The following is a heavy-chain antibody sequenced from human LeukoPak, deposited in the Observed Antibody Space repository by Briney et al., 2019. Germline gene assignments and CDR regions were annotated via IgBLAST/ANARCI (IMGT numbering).Heavy chain of an antibody. CDR2: INSDGSST. D-gene: IGHD6-19*01. CDR1: GFTFSSYA. Sequence: PGGSLRLSCAASGFTFSSYAMSWVRQAPGKGLVWVSRINSDGSSTSYADSVKGRFTISRDNAKNTLYLQMNSLRAEDTAVYYCARSYSSGWFFDYWGQGTLVTVSS. J-gene: IGHJ4*02. V-gene: IGHV3-74*01. CDR3: ARSYSSGWFFDY.